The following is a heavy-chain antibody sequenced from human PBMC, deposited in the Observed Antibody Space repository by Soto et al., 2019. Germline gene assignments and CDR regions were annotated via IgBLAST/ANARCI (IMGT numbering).Heavy chain of an antibody. CDR1: GYTFTSYD. V-gene: IGHV1-8*01. D-gene: IGHD3-16*01. J-gene: IGHJ6*02. CDR2: MNPNSGNT. Sequence: GASVEVSCRASGYTFTSYDINWVRQATGQGLEWMGWMNPNSGNTGYAQKFQGRVTMTRNTSISTAYMELSSLRSEDTAVYYCARAHFPAPYDYVAGYYYYYGMDVWGQGTTVTVS. CDR3: ARAHFPAPYDYVAGYYYYYGMDV.